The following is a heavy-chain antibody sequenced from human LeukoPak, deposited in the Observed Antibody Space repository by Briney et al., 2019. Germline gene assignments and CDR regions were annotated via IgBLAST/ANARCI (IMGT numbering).Heavy chain of an antibody. V-gene: IGHV6-1*01. D-gene: IGHD2-2*01. J-gene: IGHJ5*02. CDR1: GGSVSSNSVT. CDR2: TYYRSTWYN. Sequence: SQTLSLTCAISGGSVSSNSVTWNWIRQSPSRGLEWLGRTYYRSTWYNDYAVSVRGRITVNPDTSKNQFSLHLSSVTPEDTAVYYCARRLTQYDCFDPWGQGILVTVSS. CDR3: ARRLTQYDCFDP.